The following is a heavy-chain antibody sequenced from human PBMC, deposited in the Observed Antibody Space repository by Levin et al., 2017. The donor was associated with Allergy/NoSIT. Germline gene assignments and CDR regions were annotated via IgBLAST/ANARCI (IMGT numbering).Heavy chain of an antibody. CDR3: AKDYYFDY. Sequence: GESLKISCAASGFTFSTYVMSWVRQAPGKGLEWVSCITAGGGGTNYADSVKGRFTISRDNSKNTLYLQMNSLRAEDTAVYYCAKDYYFDYWGQGTLVTVSS. CDR2: ITAGGGGT. J-gene: IGHJ4*02. CDR1: GFTFSTYV. V-gene: IGHV3-23*01.